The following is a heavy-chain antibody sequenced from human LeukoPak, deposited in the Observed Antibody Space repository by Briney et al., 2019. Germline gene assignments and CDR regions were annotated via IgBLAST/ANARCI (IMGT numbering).Heavy chain of an antibody. Sequence: PGGSLRLSCAASGFTFSSYAMSWVRQAPGKGLEWVSAISGSGGSTYYADSVKGRLTISRDNSKNTLYLQMNSLRAEDTAVYYCAKVFGFGAGPGPDYWGQGTLVTVPS. V-gene: IGHV3-23*01. CDR1: GFTFSSYA. CDR2: ISGSGGST. J-gene: IGHJ4*02. D-gene: IGHD3-16*01. CDR3: AKVFGFGAGPGPDY.